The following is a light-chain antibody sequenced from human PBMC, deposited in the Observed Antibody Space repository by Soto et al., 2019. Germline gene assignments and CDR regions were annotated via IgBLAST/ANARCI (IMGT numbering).Light chain of an antibody. CDR3: QKYNSVPLT. Sequence: DIQMTQSPSSLSASIGDRVTITCRASQDISNYLAWYKQKPGKVPKLLISAASTLHSGVPSRFSGSGSGTDFTLTISSLQPEDVATYYCQKYNSVPLTFGGGTKVEI. V-gene: IGKV1-27*01. J-gene: IGKJ4*01. CDR1: QDISNY. CDR2: AAS.